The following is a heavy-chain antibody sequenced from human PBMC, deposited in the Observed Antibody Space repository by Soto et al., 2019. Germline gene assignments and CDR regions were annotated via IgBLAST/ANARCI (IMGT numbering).Heavy chain of an antibody. V-gene: IGHV1-69*13. CDR1: GGTFSSYA. CDR2: IIPIFGTA. Sequence: SVKVSCKASGGTFSSYAISWVRQAPGQGLEWMGGIIPIFGTANYAQKFQGRVTITADESTSTAYMELSSLRSEDTAVYYCARDLNKYYDFWSGYTNYFDYWGQGTLVTVSS. J-gene: IGHJ4*02. D-gene: IGHD3-3*01. CDR3: ARDLNKYYDFWSGYTNYFDY.